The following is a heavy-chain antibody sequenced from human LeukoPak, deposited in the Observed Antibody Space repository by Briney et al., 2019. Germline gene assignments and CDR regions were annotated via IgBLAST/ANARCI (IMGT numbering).Heavy chain of an antibody. D-gene: IGHD2-21*01. CDR3: AREGE. Sequence: GGSLRLSCAASGFTFSSYAIHWVRQAPGKGLEWVANIKQDGSEKYYVDSVKGRFTISRDNAKNSLYLQMNSLRAEDTAVYYCAREGEWGQGTLVTVSS. J-gene: IGHJ4*02. CDR1: GFTFSSYA. V-gene: IGHV3-7*01. CDR2: IKQDGSEK.